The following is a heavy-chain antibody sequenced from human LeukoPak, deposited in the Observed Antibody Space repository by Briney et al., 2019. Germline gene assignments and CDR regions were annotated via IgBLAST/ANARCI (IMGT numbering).Heavy chain of an antibody. V-gene: IGHV3-23*01. CDR2: ISGSGGST. CDR3: ANVLYQLPYNWFDP. J-gene: IGHJ5*02. Sequence: PGGSLRLSCAASGFIFSAYSMDWVRQAPGKGLEWVSAISGSGGSTYYADSVKGRFTISRDNSKNTLYLQMNSLRAEDTAVYYCANVLYQLPYNWFDPWGQGTLVTVSS. D-gene: IGHD2-2*01. CDR1: GFIFSAYS.